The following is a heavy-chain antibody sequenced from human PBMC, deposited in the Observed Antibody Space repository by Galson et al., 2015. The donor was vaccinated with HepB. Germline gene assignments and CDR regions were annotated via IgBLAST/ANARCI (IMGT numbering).Heavy chain of an antibody. Sequence: PALVKPTQTLTLTCTVSGFSLSNARMGVSWIRQPPGKALEWLAHIFSNDEKSYSTSLKSRLTISKDTSKSQVVLTMTNTDPVDTATYYCARQYCSGGSCAFDYWGQGTLVTVSS. CDR1: GFSLSNARMG. CDR2: IFSNDEK. D-gene: IGHD2-15*01. J-gene: IGHJ4*02. V-gene: IGHV2-26*01. CDR3: ARQYCSGGSCAFDY.